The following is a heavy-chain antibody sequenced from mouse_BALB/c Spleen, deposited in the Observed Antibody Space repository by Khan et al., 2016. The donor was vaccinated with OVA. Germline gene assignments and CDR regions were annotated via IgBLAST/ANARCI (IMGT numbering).Heavy chain of an antibody. CDR1: GYTFTNYG. V-gene: IGHV9-1*02. CDR3: ARGASYWYIDV. CDR2: INTYTGEP. Sequence: QIQLVQSGPELKKPGETVKISCKASGYTFTNYGMNWVKQAPGKGLKWMGWINTYTGEPTYTDDFKGRFAFSLETSASTAYLQINNLKNEDMATXFCARGASYWYIDVWGAGTTVTVSS. J-gene: IGHJ1*01.